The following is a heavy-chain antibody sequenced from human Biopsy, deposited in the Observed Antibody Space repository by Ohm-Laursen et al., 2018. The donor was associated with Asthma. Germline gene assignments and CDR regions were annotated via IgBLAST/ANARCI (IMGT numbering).Heavy chain of an antibody. J-gene: IGHJ6*02. Sequence: TQTLTLTFTFSGFSVETSGVAVGWIRQPPVKALEWLALISWNDDRRYRSSLQSRLTITKDASKNQVVLTMTNMDPVDTATYYCGHIGDRGYDWAPPYYYYGVDVWGLGTTVTVSS. D-gene: IGHD1-1*01. V-gene: IGHV2-5*01. CDR1: GFSVETSGVA. CDR2: ISWNDDR. CDR3: GHIGDRGYDWAPPYYYYGVDV.